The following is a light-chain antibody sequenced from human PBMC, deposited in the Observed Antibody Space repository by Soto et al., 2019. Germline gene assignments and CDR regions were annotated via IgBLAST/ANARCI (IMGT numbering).Light chain of an antibody. Sequence: DIQMTQSPSALSASVGGKITITCRANQSISSWLAWYQQQPGKAPSLLIYRASTLESGVPSRFSGSGSGTEFSLTISGLQPDDFVTYYCQQYKTYSFGGGTKVEIK. CDR2: RAS. V-gene: IGKV1-5*03. J-gene: IGKJ4*01. CDR3: QQYKTYS. CDR1: QSISSW.